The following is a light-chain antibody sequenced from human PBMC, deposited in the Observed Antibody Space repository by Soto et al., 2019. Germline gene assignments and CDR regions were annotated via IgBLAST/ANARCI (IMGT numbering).Light chain of an antibody. J-gene: IGKJ4*01. CDR2: LGS. V-gene: IGKV2-28*01. CDR3: MQALQSPPT. Sequence: EIVMTQSPLYLPVSPGEPASISCRSSQSLLNKNGHYCLDWYLQKPGQSPQLLIHLGSTRASGVPDRFSGSVSGTDFSLHISRVEAEDVGVYYCMQALQSPPTFGGGTKVDIK. CDR1: QSLLNKNGHYC.